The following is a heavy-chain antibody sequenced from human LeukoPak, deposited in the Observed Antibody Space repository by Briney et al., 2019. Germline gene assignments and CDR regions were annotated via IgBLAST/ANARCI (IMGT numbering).Heavy chain of an antibody. D-gene: IGHD2-15*01. CDR1: GYTFTSYG. J-gene: IGHJ5*02. CDR2: ISAYNDNT. Sequence: ASVKVSCKASGYTFTSYGISWVRQAPGQGLEWMGWISAYNDNTNYAQKFQGRVTMTTDTSTSTAYMELRSLRSDDTAVYYCARDLDILGQDPPLNWFDPWGQGTLVTVSS. V-gene: IGHV1-18*01. CDR3: ARDLDILGQDPPLNWFDP.